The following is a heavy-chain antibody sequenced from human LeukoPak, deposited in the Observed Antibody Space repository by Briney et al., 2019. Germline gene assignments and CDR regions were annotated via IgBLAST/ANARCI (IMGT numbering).Heavy chain of an antibody. CDR2: LGGSGETT. CDR3: ASKFGESYHYYYGLDV. CDR1: GFKSSISA. Sequence: PGGSLRLSCAAFGFKSSISAMSWVRQAPGKGLEWVLVLGGSGETTNYADSVKGRFTISRDRSKTTVFLQMNSLRVEDTGVYYCASKFGESYHYYYGLDVWGQGTTVTVSS. J-gene: IGHJ6*02. V-gene: IGHV3-23*01. D-gene: IGHD3-10*01.